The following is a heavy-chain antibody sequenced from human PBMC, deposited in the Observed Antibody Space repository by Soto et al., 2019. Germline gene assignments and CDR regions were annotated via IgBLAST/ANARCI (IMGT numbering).Heavy chain of an antibody. Sequence: GASVKVSCKASGYTFTSYGISWVRQAPGQGLEWMGWISAYNGNTNYAQKLQGRVTMTTDTSTSTAYMELRSLRSDDTAVYYCARDVSYYYDSSGLNYWGQGTLVTVSS. J-gene: IGHJ4*02. D-gene: IGHD3-22*01. CDR2: ISAYNGNT. CDR3: ARDVSYYYDSSGLNY. V-gene: IGHV1-18*01. CDR1: GYTFTSYG.